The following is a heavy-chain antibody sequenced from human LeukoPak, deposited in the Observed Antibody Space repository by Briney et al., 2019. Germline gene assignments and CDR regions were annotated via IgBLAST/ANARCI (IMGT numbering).Heavy chain of an antibody. CDR3: ARERQWLYYFDY. CDR2: INEDGSKI. J-gene: IGHJ4*02. V-gene: IGHV3-7*05. Sequence: GGSLRLSCEASGFRLDNYWMTWVRQAPGKGLEWVADINEDGSKIYSLDSVKGRFTISRDNAKNSLSLQLNTLRAEDTAVYYCARERQWLYYFDYWGQGTLVTVSS. D-gene: IGHD6-19*01. CDR1: GFRLDNYW.